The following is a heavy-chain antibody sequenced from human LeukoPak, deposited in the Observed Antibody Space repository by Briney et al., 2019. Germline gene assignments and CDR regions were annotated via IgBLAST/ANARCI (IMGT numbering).Heavy chain of an antibody. V-gene: IGHV3-20*04. CDR1: GFTFDDYG. CDR3: ARLYEFYYYMDV. CDR2: INWSGGST. J-gene: IGHJ6*03. D-gene: IGHD2-8*01. Sequence: GGSLRLSCAASGFTFDDYGMSWVRQAPGKGLEWVSGINWSGGSTGYADSVKGRFTISRDNAKSSLYLQMNSLRAEDTALYYCARLYEFYYYMDVWGKGTTVTVSS.